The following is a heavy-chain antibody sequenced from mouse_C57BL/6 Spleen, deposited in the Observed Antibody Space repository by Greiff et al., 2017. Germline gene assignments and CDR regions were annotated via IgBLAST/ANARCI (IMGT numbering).Heavy chain of an antibody. CDR2: INPSNGGT. CDR3: ARSRGYDFYFDY. D-gene: IGHD2-2*01. Sequence: QVQLQQPGTELVKPGASVKLSCKASGYTFTSYWMHWVKQRPGQGLEWIGNINPSNGGTNYNEKFKSKATLTVDKSSSTAYMQLSSLTSEDSAVXYCARSRGYDFYFDYWGQGTTLTVSS. CDR1: GYTFTSYW. V-gene: IGHV1-53*01. J-gene: IGHJ2*01.